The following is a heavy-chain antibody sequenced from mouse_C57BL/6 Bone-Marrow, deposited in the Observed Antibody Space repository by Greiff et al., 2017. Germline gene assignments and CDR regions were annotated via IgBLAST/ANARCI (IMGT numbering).Heavy chain of an antibody. Sequence: EVKLVESGGGLVKPGGSLKLSCAASGFTFSDYGMHWVRQAPEKGLEWVAYISSGSSTIYYADTVQGRFPISRDNAKNTLFLQLTSLRSEDTAMYCCARDGYFVDYWGQGTTLTVSS. V-gene: IGHV5-17*01. CDR1: GFTFSDYG. J-gene: IGHJ2*01. CDR3: ARDGYFVDY. D-gene: IGHD2-3*01. CDR2: ISSGSSTI.